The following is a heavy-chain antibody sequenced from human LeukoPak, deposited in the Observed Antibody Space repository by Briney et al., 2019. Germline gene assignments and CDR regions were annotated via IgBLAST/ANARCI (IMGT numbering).Heavy chain of an antibody. CDR3: ARAPRKYSSGWYRYFDY. D-gene: IGHD6-19*01. Sequence: PSETLSFTCAVYGGSFSGYYWSWIRQPPGKGLEWIGEINHSGSTYYNPSLKSRVTISVDTSKNQFSLKLSSVTAADTAVYYCARAPRKYSSGWYRYFDYWGQGTLVTVSS. V-gene: IGHV4-34*01. CDR2: INHSGST. J-gene: IGHJ4*02. CDR1: GGSFSGYY.